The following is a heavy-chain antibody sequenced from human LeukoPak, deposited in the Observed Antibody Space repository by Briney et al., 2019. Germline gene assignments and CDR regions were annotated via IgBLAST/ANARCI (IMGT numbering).Heavy chain of an antibody. CDR3: ARDYCSSTTCYDSYYYGMDV. V-gene: IGHV4-61*01. Sequence: PSETLSLTCTVSGGSVSSGTYNWSWIRQPPGKGLEWIGYISYTGNTNYNPSLKSRVTTSVDTSKNQFSLKLSSVTAADTAVYYCARDYCSSTTCYDSYYYGMDVWGQGTTVTVSS. CDR2: ISYTGNT. CDR1: GGSVSSGTYN. D-gene: IGHD2-2*01. J-gene: IGHJ6*02.